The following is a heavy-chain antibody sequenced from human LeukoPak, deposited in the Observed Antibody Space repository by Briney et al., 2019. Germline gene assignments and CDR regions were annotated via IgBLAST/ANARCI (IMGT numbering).Heavy chain of an antibody. CDR2: IYSSGST. V-gene: IGHV4-61*02. D-gene: IGHD6-6*01. CDR3: ARENWRSKSIDFDS. CDR1: GGSISSSSCY. Sequence: SETLSLTCTVSGGSISSSSCYWTWIRQPAGKGLEWIGRIYSSGSTNFNPSLKSRVTMSVDTSKNQFSLRLSSVTAADTAAYFCARENWRSKSIDFDSWGQGTLVTVSS. J-gene: IGHJ4*02.